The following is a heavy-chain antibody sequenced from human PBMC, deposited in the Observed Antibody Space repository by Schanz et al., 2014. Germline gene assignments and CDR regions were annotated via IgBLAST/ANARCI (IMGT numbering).Heavy chain of an antibody. J-gene: IGHJ4*02. CDR1: GFTFRGYA. CDR3: ARDRRNADLDY. CDR2: IGTSGGT. V-gene: IGHV3-23*01. Sequence: EVQLLESGGGLVQPGGSLRLSCAASGFTFRGYAMSWVRQSPGKGLEWVSTIGTSGGTNYAESVKGRFTISRDNSKNTLYLEMNSLRAEDTALYYCARDRRNADLDYWGQGTLVTVSS. D-gene: IGHD1-1*01.